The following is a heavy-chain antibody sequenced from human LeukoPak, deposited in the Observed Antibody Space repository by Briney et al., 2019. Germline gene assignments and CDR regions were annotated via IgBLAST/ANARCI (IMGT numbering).Heavy chain of an antibody. CDR1: GGSFSGYY. D-gene: IGHD4-23*01. CDR2: INHSGST. J-gene: IGHJ6*03. V-gene: IGHV4-34*01. Sequence: SETLSLTCAVCGGSFSGYYWSWIRQPPGKGLEWIGEINHSGSTNYNPSLKSRVTISVDTSKNQFSLKLSSVTAADTAVYYCASPPPGYGGNSSYYYYYMDVWGKGTTVTVSS. CDR3: ASPPPGYGGNSSYYYYYMDV.